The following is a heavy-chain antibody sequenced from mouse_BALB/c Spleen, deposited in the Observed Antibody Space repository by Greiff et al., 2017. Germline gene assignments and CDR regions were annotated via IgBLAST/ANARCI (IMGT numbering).Heavy chain of an antibody. J-gene: IGHJ4*01. V-gene: IGHV5-4*02. Sequence: EVKLVESGGGLVKPGGSLKLSCAASGFTFSDYYMYWVRQTPEKRLEWVATISDGGSYTYYPDSVKGRFTISRDNAKNNLYLQMSSLKSEDTAMYYCARSYGNYGYYAMDYWGQGTSVTVSS. CDR1: GFTFSDYY. CDR3: ARSYGNYGYYAMDY. CDR2: ISDGGSYT. D-gene: IGHD2-1*01.